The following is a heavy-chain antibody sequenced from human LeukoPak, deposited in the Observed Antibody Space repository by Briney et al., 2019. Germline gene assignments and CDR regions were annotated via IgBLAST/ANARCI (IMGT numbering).Heavy chain of an antibody. CDR2: IWYDGSNK. Sequence: PGGSLRLSCAASGFTFSSYGMHWVRQAPGKGLEWVAVIWYDGSNKYYADSVKGRFTISRDNSRNTLYLQMNSLRAEDTAVYYCARDELVYCGGDCYYPRTPLGHWGQGTLVTVSS. D-gene: IGHD2-21*02. J-gene: IGHJ4*02. V-gene: IGHV3-33*01. CDR3: ARDELVYCGGDCYYPRTPLGH. CDR1: GFTFSSYG.